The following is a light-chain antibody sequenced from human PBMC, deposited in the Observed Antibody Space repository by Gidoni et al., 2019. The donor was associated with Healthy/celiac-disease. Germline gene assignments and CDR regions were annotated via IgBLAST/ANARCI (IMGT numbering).Light chain of an antibody. J-gene: IGKJ2*01. CDR1: QSVLYSSNNKNY. CDR2: WGS. CDR3: QQYYSTLPYT. V-gene: IGKV4-1*01. Sequence: DIVMTQSPDSLAVSLGERATINCKSSQSVLYSSNNKNYLAWYQQKTGQPPKLLIYWGSTRESGVPDRFSGSGSGTDFTLTISSLQAEDVAVYYCQQYYSTLPYTFGQGTKLEIK.